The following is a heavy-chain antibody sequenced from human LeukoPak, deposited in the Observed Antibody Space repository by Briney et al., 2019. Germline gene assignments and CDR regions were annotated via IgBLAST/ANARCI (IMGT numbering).Heavy chain of an antibody. V-gene: IGHV3-9*01. CDR1: GFTFDDYA. D-gene: IGHD1-14*01. J-gene: IGHJ6*02. CDR2: ISWNSGSI. Sequence: PGRSLRLSRAASGFTFDDYAMHWVRQAPGKGLEWVSGISWNSGSIGYADSVKGRFTISRDNAKNSLYLQMNSLRAEDTALYYCAREDRGRAPDYYYGMDVWGQGTTVTVSS. CDR3: AREDRGRAPDYYYGMDV.